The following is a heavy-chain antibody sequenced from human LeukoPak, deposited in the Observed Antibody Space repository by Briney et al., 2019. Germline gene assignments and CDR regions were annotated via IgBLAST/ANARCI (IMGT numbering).Heavy chain of an antibody. Sequence: ASVKVSCKASGYTFTSYGISWVRQAPGQGLEWMGWISAYNGNTNYAQKLQGRVTMTTDTSTSTAYMELRSMRSDDPAVYYCAREYRITGTTPSSNWFDPWGQGTMSPSPQ. V-gene: IGHV1-18*01. D-gene: IGHD1-7*01. J-gene: IGHJ5*02. CDR3: AREYRITGTTPSSNWFDP. CDR2: ISAYNGNT. CDR1: GYTFTSYG.